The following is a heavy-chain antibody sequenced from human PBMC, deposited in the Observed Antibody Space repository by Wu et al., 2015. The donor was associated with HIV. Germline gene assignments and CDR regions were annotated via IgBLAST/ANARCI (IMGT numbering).Heavy chain of an antibody. V-gene: IGHV1-46*01. CDR1: GYTFTSYY. D-gene: IGHD2-21*02. Sequence: QVQLVQSGAEVKKPGASVKVSCKASGYTFTSYYMHWVRQAPGQGLEWMGIINPSGGSTTYSQKFQGRVTMTRDTSTSTVYMELSSLRSEDTAVYYCARDPRRTVTAILYYYYGMDVWGQGTTVTVSS. CDR2: INPSGGST. J-gene: IGHJ6*02. CDR3: ARDPRRTVTAILYYYYGMDV.